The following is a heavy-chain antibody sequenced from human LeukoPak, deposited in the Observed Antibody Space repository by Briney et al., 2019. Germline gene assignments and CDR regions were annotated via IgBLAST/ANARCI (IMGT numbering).Heavy chain of an antibody. Sequence: SESLSLTCTVSARSISRYYWSWIRQPAGKGLEWIGRIYSSGSNNYNPSFQSRVTMSLETSQNQFSLKLSSRTTADPAAFYFPSVAVTENYLFDPWGQGTLVTVSS. J-gene: IGHJ5*02. CDR2: IYSSGSN. D-gene: IGHD6-19*01. V-gene: IGHV4-4*07. CDR3: PSVAVTENYLFDP. CDR1: ARSISRYY.